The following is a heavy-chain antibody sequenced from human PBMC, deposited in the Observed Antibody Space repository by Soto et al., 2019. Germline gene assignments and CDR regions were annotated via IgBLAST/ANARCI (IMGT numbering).Heavy chain of an antibody. J-gene: IGHJ4*02. V-gene: IGHV4-34*01. CDR3: ARGGRYGSGSYYHS. Sequence: SETLSLTCAVYGGSFSGYYWSWIRQPPGKGLEWIGEINQSGSTNYNPSLKSRVTISVDTSKNQFSLKLSSVTAADTAVYYCARGGRYGSGSYYHSWGQGTLVTV. D-gene: IGHD3-10*01. CDR2: INQSGST. CDR1: GGSFSGYY.